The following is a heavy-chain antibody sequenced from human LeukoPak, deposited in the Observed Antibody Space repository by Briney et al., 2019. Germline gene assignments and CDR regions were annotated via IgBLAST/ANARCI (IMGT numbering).Heavy chain of an antibody. CDR2: ISAYNGNT. CDR3: ARDTPYSGSYYEFDY. J-gene: IGHJ4*02. Sequence: GASVKVSCKASGYTFTSYGISWVRQAPGQGLEWMGWISAYNGNTNYAQKLQGRVTMTTDTSTSTAYMELRSLRSDDTAVYYCARDTPYSGSYYEFDYWGQGTLVTVSS. D-gene: IGHD1-26*01. V-gene: IGHV1-18*01. CDR1: GYTFTSYG.